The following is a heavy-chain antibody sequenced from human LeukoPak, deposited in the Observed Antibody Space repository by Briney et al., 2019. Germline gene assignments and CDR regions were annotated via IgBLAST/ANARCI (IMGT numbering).Heavy chain of an antibody. CDR2: ISYDGSNK. CDR1: GFTFSSYG. J-gene: IGHJ4*02. D-gene: IGHD6-13*01. Sequence: QSGGPPRLSCAASGFTFSSYGMHWVRQAPGKGLEWVAVISYDGSNKYYADSVKGRFTISRDNSKNTLYLQMNSLRAEDTAVYYCAKMIAAEPFDYWGQGTLVTVSS. V-gene: IGHV3-30*18. CDR3: AKMIAAEPFDY.